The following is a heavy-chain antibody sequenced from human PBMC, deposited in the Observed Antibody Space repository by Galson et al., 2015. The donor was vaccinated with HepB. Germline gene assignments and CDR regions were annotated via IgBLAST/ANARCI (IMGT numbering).Heavy chain of an antibody. J-gene: IGHJ4*02. V-gene: IGHV1-46*01. CDR3: ARGPIKNSSGYPFDY. CDR2: INPSGGST. CDR1: GYTFTRYY. Sequence: SVKVSCKASGYTFTRYYMHWVRQAPGQGLEWMGIINPSGGSTSYAQKFQGRVTMTRDTSTSTVYMELSSLRSEDTAVYYCARGPIKNSSGYPFDYWGQGTLVTVSS. D-gene: IGHD3-22*01.